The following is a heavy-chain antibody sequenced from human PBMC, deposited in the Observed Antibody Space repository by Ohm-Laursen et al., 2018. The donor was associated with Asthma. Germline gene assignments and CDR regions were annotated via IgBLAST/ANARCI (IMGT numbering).Heavy chain of an antibody. CDR2: ISSSSSYT. CDR1: GFTFSDYY. J-gene: IGHJ6*02. CDR3: AREVQEIPTTLDV. D-gene: IGHD5-12*01. Sequence: SLRLSCAASGFTFSDYYMSWIRQAPGKGLEWVSYISSSSSYTNYADSVKGRFTISRDNAKNSLYLQMNSLRAEDTAVYYCAREVQEIPTTLDVWGQGTTVTVSS. V-gene: IGHV3-11*06.